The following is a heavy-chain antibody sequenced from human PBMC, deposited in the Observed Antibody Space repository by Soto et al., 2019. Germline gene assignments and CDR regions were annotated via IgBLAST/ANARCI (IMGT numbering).Heavy chain of an antibody. V-gene: IGHV1-3*01. CDR2: INVGNGDT. D-gene: IGHD3-16*01. CDR3: ARDQGMITFGGLMTKVRYYYGMDV. J-gene: IGHJ6*02. Sequence: ASVKVSCKASGYAFTSNSIQWVRQAPGQSLEWVGWINVGNGDTRYSQKFQGRVTITRDTSASTVYMELSSLRSEDTAVYYCARDQGMITFGGLMTKVRYYYGMDVWGQGTTVTVSS. CDR1: GYAFTSNS.